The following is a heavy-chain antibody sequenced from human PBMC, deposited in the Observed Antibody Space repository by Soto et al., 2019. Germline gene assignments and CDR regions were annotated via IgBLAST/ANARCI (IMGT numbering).Heavy chain of an antibody. CDR3: ARGRYCSSTSCYRGGIYYYGMDV. CDR1: GFTFTRYS. D-gene: IGHD2-2*02. V-gene: IGHV3-21*06. J-gene: IGHJ6*02. Sequence: GGSLRLSCAASGFTFTRYSMNWVRQAPGKGLEWVSSISSTTNYIYYGDSMKGRFTISRDNAKNSLYLEMNSLRAEDTAVYYCARGRYCSSTSCYRGGIYYYGMDVWGQGTTVTVSS. CDR2: ISSTTNYI.